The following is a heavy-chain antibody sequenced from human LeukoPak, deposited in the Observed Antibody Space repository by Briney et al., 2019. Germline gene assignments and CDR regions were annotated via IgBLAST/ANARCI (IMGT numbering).Heavy chain of an antibody. J-gene: IGHJ4*02. CDR3: TRSEYTYYYDGSGYLIDY. Sequence: PGGSLRLSCTASGFTFGDYALTWVRQAPGKGLEWLGLIRSKTYGGTTELAASVEGRFTISRDDSKSIAYLQMNSLKTEDTAVSYCTRSEYTYYYDGSGYLIDYWGQGTLVTVSS. D-gene: IGHD3-22*01. CDR1: GFTFGDYA. CDR2: IRSKTYGGTT. V-gene: IGHV3-49*04.